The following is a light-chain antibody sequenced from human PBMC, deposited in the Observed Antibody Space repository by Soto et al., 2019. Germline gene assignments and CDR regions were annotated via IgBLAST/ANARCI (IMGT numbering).Light chain of an antibody. Sequence: QSLLAEPTSVSGAPGHSITISCTGTSRDVAFYNHVSWYQQHPGKAPKLLIYEVNNRPSGVSHRSSGSKSGNTASLTISGLQAEEEADYYCSSFASTHTYVFGTGTKVTVL. CDR3: SSFASTHTYV. J-gene: IGLJ1*01. CDR2: EVN. V-gene: IGLV2-14*01. CDR1: SRDVAFYNH.